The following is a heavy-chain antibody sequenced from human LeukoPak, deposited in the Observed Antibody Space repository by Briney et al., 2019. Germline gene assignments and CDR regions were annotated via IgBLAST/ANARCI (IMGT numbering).Heavy chain of an antibody. CDR3: ARGIHTSCYLWCNWFDP. CDR1: GYTFTSYY. V-gene: IGHV1-46*01. J-gene: IGHJ5*02. CDR2: INPSGGST. D-gene: IGHD2-2*01. Sequence: ASVKVSCKASGYTFTSYYMHWVRQAPGQGLEWMGIINPSGGSTSYAQRFQGRVTMTRDTSTSTVYMELSSLRSEDTAVYYCARGIHTSCYLWCNWFDPWGQGTLVTVSS.